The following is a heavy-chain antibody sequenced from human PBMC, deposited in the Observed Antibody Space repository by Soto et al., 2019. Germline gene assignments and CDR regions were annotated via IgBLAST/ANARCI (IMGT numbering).Heavy chain of an antibody. CDR1: GFTFRNYA. V-gene: IGHV3-23*01. CDR3: ASGFSGDYNSY. CDR2: TSGSGGST. Sequence: GGSLRLSCEASGFTFRNYAVSWVRQAPGKGLEWVSATSGSGGSTYYAGSVKGRFTISRDNSKSTVYLQMKSLRAEDTAVYYCASGFSGDYNSYWGQGNLVTVSS. D-gene: IGHD4-17*01. J-gene: IGHJ4*02.